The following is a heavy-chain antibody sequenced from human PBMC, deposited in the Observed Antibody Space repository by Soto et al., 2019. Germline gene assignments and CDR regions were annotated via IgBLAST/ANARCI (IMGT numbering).Heavy chain of an antibody. V-gene: IGHV1-69*01. CDR1: GGSFSSNP. D-gene: IGHD5-18*01. J-gene: IGHJ4*02. CDR2: VIPIFATE. Sequence: QVQLVQSGSEVKKPGSSVKVSCKASGGSFSSNPISWVRQAPGQGLEWMAGVIPIFATEPYAQKFQGRVTITANESTSTAYVGLTSLRSEDTAVYFCARGGRGYSSAPRYYFDYWGQGTLVTVS. CDR3: ARGGRGYSSAPRYYFDY.